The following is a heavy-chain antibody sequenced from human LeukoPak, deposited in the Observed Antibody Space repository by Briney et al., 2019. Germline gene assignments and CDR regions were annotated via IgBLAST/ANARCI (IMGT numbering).Heavy chain of an antibody. V-gene: IGHV3-23*01. CDR1: GFTFSSYG. D-gene: IGHD3-16*01. Sequence: GGSLRLSCAASGFTFSSYGMSWVRQAPGKGLEWVSAISGSGGSTYYADSVKGRFTISRDNSKNTLYLQMNSLRAEDTAVYYCAKDPLFGSGFLGAFDIWGQGTMVTVST. CDR3: AKDPLFGSGFLGAFDI. J-gene: IGHJ3*02. CDR2: ISGSGGST.